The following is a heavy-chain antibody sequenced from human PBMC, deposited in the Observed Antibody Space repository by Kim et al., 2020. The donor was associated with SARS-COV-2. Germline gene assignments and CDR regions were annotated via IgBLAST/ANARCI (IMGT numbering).Heavy chain of an antibody. D-gene: IGHD6-6*01. CDR3: ARATYFIAARPLDY. J-gene: IGHJ4*02. Sequence: NPSLKSRVTISVDTSKNQFSLMLSSVTAADTAVYYCARATYFIAARPLDYWGQGTLVTVSS. V-gene: IGHV4-39*07.